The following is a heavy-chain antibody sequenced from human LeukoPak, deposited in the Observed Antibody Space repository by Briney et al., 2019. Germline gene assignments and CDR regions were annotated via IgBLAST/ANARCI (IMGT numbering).Heavy chain of an antibody. V-gene: IGHV4-30-2*01. CDR1: GGSISSGGYS. Sequence: SETLSLTCAVSGGSISSGGYSWSWIRQPPGKGLEWIGYIYHSGSTYYNPSLKSRVTISVDRSKNQFSLKLSSVTAADTAVYYCARGGDNDYGGQYFDYWGQGTLVTVSS. J-gene: IGHJ4*02. CDR3: ARGGDNDYGGQYFDY. CDR2: IYHSGST. D-gene: IGHD4-23*01.